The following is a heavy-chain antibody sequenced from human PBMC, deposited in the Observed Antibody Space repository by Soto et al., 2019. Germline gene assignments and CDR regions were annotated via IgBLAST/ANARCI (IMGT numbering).Heavy chain of an antibody. J-gene: IGHJ5*02. D-gene: IGHD5-12*01. V-gene: IGHV4-59*07. CDR1: GASINSDY. Sequence: PSDTLSLTCTGSGASINSDYWSWIRQSPGKGLEWIGYIYHMGGTDYNPSLKSRVTISIDKSKNQFSLNLRSVTAADTAVYFCARFTYKSGFNWFDPWGQGTQVTVSS. CDR2: IYHMGGT. CDR3: ARFTYKSGFNWFDP.